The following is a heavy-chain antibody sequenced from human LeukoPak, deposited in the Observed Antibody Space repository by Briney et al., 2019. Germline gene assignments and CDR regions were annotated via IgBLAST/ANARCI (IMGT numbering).Heavy chain of an antibody. Sequence: ASVRVSCKASVYTFINYYIHWVRQAPGQGLDWMGWINPNSGGTIYAQNFQGRVTMTSDTSISTAYMEVTRLRSDDTAVYYCARDGGWGYNWFDPWGQGTLVTVSS. CDR2: INPNSGGT. J-gene: IGHJ5*02. D-gene: IGHD6-19*01. CDR3: ARDGGWGYNWFDP. V-gene: IGHV1-2*02. CDR1: VYTFINYY.